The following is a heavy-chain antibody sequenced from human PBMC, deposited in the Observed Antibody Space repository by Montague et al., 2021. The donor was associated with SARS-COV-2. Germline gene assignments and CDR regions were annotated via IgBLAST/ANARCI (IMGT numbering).Heavy chain of an antibody. CDR2: IHHGGST. Sequence: SETLSLTCAVHGGSFSTYSWNWIRQPPGKGLEWIGEIHHGGSTNXNPSLKSRVTISADTSKNQFSLKLTSVAAADTAVYYCARLGDGVVPSPILGVGPSYAYYDMDVRGKGTTVTVSS. V-gene: IGHV4-34*01. CDR1: GGSFSTYS. D-gene: IGHD3-10*01. CDR3: ARLGDGVVPSPILGVGPSYAYYDMDV. J-gene: IGHJ6*03.